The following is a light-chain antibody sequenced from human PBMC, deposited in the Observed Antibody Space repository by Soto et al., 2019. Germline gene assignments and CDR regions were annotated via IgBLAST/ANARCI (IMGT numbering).Light chain of an antibody. V-gene: IGKV1-5*03. J-gene: IGKJ1*01. CDR1: QTISSW. CDR2: KAS. Sequence: DIQMTQSPSTLSGSVGDRVTITCRASQTISSWLAWYQQKPGKAPKLLIYKASTLKSGVPSRFRGSGSGPEFTLTIRCLQPDECATYYCQHYHSYSVAFGQGTKVELK. CDR3: QHYHSYSVA.